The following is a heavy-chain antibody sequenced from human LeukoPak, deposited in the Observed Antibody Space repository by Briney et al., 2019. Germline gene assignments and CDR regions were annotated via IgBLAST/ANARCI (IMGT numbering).Heavy chain of an antibody. CDR3: ARDSQVAARGYYFDY. V-gene: IGHV1-46*01. CDR2: INPTVGST. D-gene: IGHD2-15*01. CDR1: GYTFTSYY. Sequence: GASVKVSCKASGYTFTSYYMHWVRQAPAQGLEWMVIINPTVGSTSYAQKFQGRVTMTRDTSTSTVYMELSSLRSEDTAVYYCARDSQVAARGYYFDYWGQGTLVTVSS. J-gene: IGHJ4*02.